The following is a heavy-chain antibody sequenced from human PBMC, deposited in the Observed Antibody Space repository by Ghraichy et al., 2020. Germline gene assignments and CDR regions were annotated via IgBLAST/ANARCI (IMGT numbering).Heavy chain of an antibody. D-gene: IGHD4-23*01. CDR2: IYPGDSDT. J-gene: IGHJ4*02. CDR1: GYSFTTYW. Sequence: GESLNISCQVSGYSFTTYWIGWVRQIPGKGLEWMGIIYPGDSDTRYSPSLQGQVTISADKSISAAYLQWSSLKASDTAIYYCAKLSAYGGYSGFIDSWGQGTLVTVSS. V-gene: IGHV5-51*01. CDR3: AKLSAYGGYSGFIDS.